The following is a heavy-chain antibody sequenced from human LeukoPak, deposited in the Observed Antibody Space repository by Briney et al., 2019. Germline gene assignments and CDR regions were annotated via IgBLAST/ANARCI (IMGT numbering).Heavy chain of an antibody. CDR2: ISSGSSTI. J-gene: IGHJ4*02. CDR3: ARDRGGGYDFDY. CDR1: GFTFSTYS. D-gene: IGHD5-12*01. Sequence: GGSLRLSCAASGFTFSTYSMNWVRQAPGKGLEWVSYISSGSSTIYYADSVKGRFTISRDNAKNSLYLRMNSLRDEDTAVYSCARDRGGGYDFDYWGQGTLVTVSS. V-gene: IGHV3-48*02.